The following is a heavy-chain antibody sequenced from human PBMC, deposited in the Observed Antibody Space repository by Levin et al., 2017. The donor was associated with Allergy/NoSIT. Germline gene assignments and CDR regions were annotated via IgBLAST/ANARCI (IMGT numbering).Heavy chain of an antibody. CDR1: GGSISSDGYS. V-gene: IGHV4-30-2*01. CDR2: IYPSGNA. CDR3: ARYSGSGASAYFFDY. J-gene: IGHJ4*02. Sequence: PSETLSLTCAVSGGSISSDGYSWNWIRQPPGTGLEWVGNIYPSGNAYYNPSLKSRVTISIDRSKNRFSLRLRSVTAADTAVYFCARYSGSGASAYFFDYWGQGTLVTVSS. D-gene: IGHD3-10*01.